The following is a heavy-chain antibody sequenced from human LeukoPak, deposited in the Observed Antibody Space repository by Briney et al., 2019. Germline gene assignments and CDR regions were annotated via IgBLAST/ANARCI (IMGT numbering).Heavy chain of an antibody. J-gene: IGHJ3*02. Sequence: SETLSLACTVSGGSISSYYWSWIRQPPGKGLGWIGYIYYSGSTNYNPSLKSRVTISVDTSKNQFSLKLSSVTAADTAVYYCASRMAPQWLVHAFDIWGQGTMVTVSS. CDR3: ASRMAPQWLVHAFDI. V-gene: IGHV4-59*12. CDR2: IYYSGST. D-gene: IGHD6-19*01. CDR1: GGSISSYY.